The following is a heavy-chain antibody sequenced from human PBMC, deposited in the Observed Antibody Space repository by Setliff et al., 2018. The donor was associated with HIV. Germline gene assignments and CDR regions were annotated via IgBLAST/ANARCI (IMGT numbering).Heavy chain of an antibody. CDR2: IHTSRNA. V-gene: IGHV4-61*09. CDR3: ARSLLPSITVAGTIGY. J-gene: IGHJ4*02. D-gene: IGHD6-19*01. CDR1: GGSISSGTYF. Sequence: PSETLSLTCTVSGGSISSGTYFWSWIRQPAGKGLEWIGHIHTSRNANYNPSLNSRVTISVDTSKNHFSLKLSSVTAADTAVYYCARSLLPSITVAGTIGYWGQGSQVTVSS.